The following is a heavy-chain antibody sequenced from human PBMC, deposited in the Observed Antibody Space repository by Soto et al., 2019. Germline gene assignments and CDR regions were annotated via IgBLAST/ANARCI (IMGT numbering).Heavy chain of an antibody. CDR3: AKERLARGIDY. Sequence: EVQLLESGGGLVQPGGSLRLSCAASGFTFSNYAMSWVRQAPGKGLDWVSVISSSGGNTDYADYVKGRFTISRDNSKNTAYLQMKDQRDEDTAVYYCAKERLARGIDYWGQGTLVTVSS. D-gene: IGHD3-10*01. J-gene: IGHJ4*02. CDR1: GFTFSNYA. V-gene: IGHV3-23*01. CDR2: ISSSGGNT.